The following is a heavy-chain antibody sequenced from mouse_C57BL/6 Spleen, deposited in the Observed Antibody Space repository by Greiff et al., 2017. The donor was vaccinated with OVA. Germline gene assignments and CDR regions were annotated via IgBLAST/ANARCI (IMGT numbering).Heavy chain of an antibody. V-gene: IGHV1-69*01. CDR1: GYTFTSYW. CDR2: IDPSDSYT. Sequence: QVQLQQPGAELVMPGASVKLSCKASGYTFTSYWMHWVKQRPGQGLEWIGEIDPSDSYTNYNQKFKGKSTLTVDKSSSTAYMQLSSLTSEDSAVYYGAREGVMDYWGQGTSVTVSS. CDR3: AREGVMDY. J-gene: IGHJ4*01.